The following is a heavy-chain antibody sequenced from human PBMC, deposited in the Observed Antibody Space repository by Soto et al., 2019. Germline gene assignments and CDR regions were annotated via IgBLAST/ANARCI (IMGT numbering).Heavy chain of an antibody. V-gene: IGHV3-23*01. CDR2: ISGSGGST. CDR3: ALVGYYDSSGHNWFDP. Sequence: GGSLRLPCAASGFTFSSYAMSWVRQDPGKGLEWVSAISGSGGSTYNADSVKGRFTSSRDNSKNTLYLQMNSLRAEDTAVYCCALVGYYDSSGHNWFDPWGQGTLVTVSS. D-gene: IGHD3-22*01. J-gene: IGHJ5*02. CDR1: GFTFSSYA.